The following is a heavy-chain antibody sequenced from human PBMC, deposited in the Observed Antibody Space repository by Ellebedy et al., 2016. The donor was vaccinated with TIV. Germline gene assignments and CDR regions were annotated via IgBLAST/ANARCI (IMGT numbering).Heavy chain of an antibody. CDR2: IIPILGIA. D-gene: IGHD6-13*01. CDR3: ARGGEQQLVRNYYYYYYGMDV. CDR1: GGTFSSYA. J-gene: IGHJ6*02. Sequence: ASVKVSCKASGGTFSSYAISWVRQAPGQGLEWMGRIIPILGIANYAQKFQGRVTITADKSTSTAYMELSSLRSEDTAVYYCARGGEQQLVRNYYYYYYGMDVWGQGTTVTVSS. V-gene: IGHV1-69*04.